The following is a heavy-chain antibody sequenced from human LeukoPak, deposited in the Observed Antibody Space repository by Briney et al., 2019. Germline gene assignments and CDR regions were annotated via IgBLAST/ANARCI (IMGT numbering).Heavy chain of an antibody. V-gene: IGHV3-20*04. CDR3: ARDGPSPYYDSSGYWDY. D-gene: IGHD3-22*01. J-gene: IGHJ4*02. Sequence: GGSLRLSCAASGFTVSSYEMNWVRQAPGKGLEWVSGINWNGGSTGYADSVKGRFTISRDNAKNSLYLQMNSLRAEDTALYYCARDGPSPYYDSSGYWDYWGQGTLVTVSS. CDR1: GFTVSSYE. CDR2: INWNGGST.